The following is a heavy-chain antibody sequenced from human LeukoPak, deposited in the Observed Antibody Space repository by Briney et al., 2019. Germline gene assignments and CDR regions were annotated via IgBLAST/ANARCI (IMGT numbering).Heavy chain of an antibody. D-gene: IGHD5-18*01. J-gene: IGHJ3*02. CDR1: GGSISSSSYY. V-gene: IGHV4-39*01. CDR2: IYYSGST. Sequence: SETLSLTCTVSGGSISSSSYYWGWIRQPPGKGLEWIGSIYYSGSTYYNPSLKSRVTISVDTSKNQFSLKLSSVTAADTAVYYCARPHVDTPSEAFAIWGQGTMVTVSS. CDR3: ARPHVDTPSEAFAI.